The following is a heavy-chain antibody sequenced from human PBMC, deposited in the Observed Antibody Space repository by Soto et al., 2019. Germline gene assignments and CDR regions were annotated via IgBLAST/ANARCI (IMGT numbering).Heavy chain of an antibody. CDR1: GGSISSYY. Sequence: PSETLSLTCTVPGGSISSYYWSWIRPPPGKGLEWIGYIYYSGSTNYNPSLKSRVTISVDTSKNQFSLKLSSVTAADTAVYYCASLGSTKVGYYYMDVWGKGTTVTVSS. J-gene: IGHJ6*03. CDR2: IYYSGST. CDR3: ASLGSTKVGYYYMDV. V-gene: IGHV4-59*08. D-gene: IGHD2-2*01.